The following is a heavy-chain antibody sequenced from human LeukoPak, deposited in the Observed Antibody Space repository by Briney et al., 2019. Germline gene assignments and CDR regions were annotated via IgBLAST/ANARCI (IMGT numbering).Heavy chain of an antibody. CDR2: IHHSGTT. CDR3: ARDSYGSGSYNY. Sequence: PSETLSLTCTVSGHSISSGYYWGWIRQPPGKGLEWVGSIHHSGTTYYNPSLKSRVTISLATSKNQFSLKLSSVTAADTAVYYCARDSYGSGSYNYWGQGTLVTVSS. J-gene: IGHJ4*02. CDR1: GHSISSGYY. D-gene: IGHD3-10*01. V-gene: IGHV4-38-2*02.